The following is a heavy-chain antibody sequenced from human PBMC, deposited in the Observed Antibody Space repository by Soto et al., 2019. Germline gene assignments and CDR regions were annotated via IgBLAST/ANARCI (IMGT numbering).Heavy chain of an antibody. CDR3: ARGLQDPFRYCSGGSCYGDESRGYYYYGMHL. J-gene: IGHJ6*02. Sequence: QVRLVESGGGVVQPGRSLRLSCAASGFTFSSYGMHWVRQAPGKGLEWVPVIWYDGSSKYYADSLKGRFTISRDNSKNTLYLQINSLTADDTAVYYCARGLQDPFRYCSGGSCYGDESRGYYYYGMHLWGQGTTVTVSS. V-gene: IGHV3-33*01. CDR2: IWYDGSSK. CDR1: GFTFSSYG. D-gene: IGHD2-15*01.